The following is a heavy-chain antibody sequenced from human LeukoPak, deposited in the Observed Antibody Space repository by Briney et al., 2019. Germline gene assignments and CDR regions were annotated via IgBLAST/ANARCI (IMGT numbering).Heavy chain of an antibody. D-gene: IGHD3-16*02. V-gene: IGHV4-38-2*02. CDR3: AREVISDYVWGSYRYNYMDV. CDR1: GYSISSGYY. Sequence: SETLSLTCTVSGYSISSGYYWGWIRQPPGKGLEWIGSIYHSGSTYYNPSLKSRVTISVDTSKNQFSLKLSSVTAADTAVYYCAREVISDYVWGSYRYNYMDVWGKGTTVTVSS. CDR2: IYHSGST. J-gene: IGHJ6*03.